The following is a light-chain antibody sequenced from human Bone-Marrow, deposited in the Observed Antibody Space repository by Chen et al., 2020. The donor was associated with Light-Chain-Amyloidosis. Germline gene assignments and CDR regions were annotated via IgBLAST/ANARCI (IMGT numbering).Light chain of an antibody. V-gene: IGLV3-25*03. CDR2: RDT. CDR1: DLPTKY. Sequence: SYERTQPPSVSLSPGPRARITCSGDDLPTKYAYWYQQKQGQAPVLVIHRDTERPSGISERFSGSSSGTTATLTISGVQAEDEADYHCQSADSSGTYEVIFGGGTKLTVL. J-gene: IGLJ2*01. CDR3: QSADSSGTYEVI.